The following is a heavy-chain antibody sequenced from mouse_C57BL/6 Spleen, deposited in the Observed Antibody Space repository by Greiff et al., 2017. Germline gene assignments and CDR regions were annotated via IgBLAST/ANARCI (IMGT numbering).Heavy chain of an antibody. Sequence: VQLQQSGAELVRPGSSVKLSCKASGYTFTSYWMHWVKQRPIQGLEWIGNIDPSDSETHYNQKFKDKATLTVDKSSSTAYMQLSSLTSEDSAVYYCAREITTVGAYWGQGTLVTVSA. J-gene: IGHJ3*01. V-gene: IGHV1-52*01. CDR1: GYTFTSYW. CDR2: IDPSDSET. D-gene: IGHD1-1*01. CDR3: AREITTVGAY.